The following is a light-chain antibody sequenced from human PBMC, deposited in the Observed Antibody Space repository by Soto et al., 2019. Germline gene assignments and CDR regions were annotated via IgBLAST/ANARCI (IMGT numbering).Light chain of an antibody. CDR2: EVS. CDR1: SSDVGGYNY. J-gene: IGLJ2*01. V-gene: IGLV2-14*01. Sequence: QSALTQPASVSGSPGQSITISCTGTSSDVGGYNYVSWYQQHPGKAPKLMIYEVSNRPSGVSNRFSGSKSANTASLTISGLQTEDEADYYCCSYAGTYIPLFGGGTQLTVL. CDR3: CSYAGTYIPL.